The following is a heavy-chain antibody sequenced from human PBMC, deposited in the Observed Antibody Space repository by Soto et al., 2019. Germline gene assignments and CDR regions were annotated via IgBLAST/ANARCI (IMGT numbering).Heavy chain of an antibody. Sequence: EVQLLESGGGLVQPGGSLGLSCAASGFTFSGYAMSWVRQAPGQRLAWVSTISGGGGSSYHADSVKGRFTISRDNSKNTLYLRMKSLRADDTALYFCAKGGCSGGSCYPLDYWGRGTLVTVS. CDR1: GFTFSGYA. D-gene: IGHD2-15*01. CDR2: ISGGGGSS. V-gene: IGHV3-23*01. J-gene: IGHJ4*02. CDR3: AKGGCSGGSCYPLDY.